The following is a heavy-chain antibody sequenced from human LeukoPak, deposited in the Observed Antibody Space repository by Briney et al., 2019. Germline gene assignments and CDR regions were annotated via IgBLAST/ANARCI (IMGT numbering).Heavy chain of an antibody. CDR2: ISWNSGSI. D-gene: IGHD5-24*01. J-gene: IGHJ4*02. Sequence: GRSLRLSCAASGFTFDDYAMHWVRQAPGKGLEWVSGISWNSGSIGYADSVKGRFTISRDNAKNSLYLQMSSLRAEDTALYYCAKDVEMATIGYFDYWGQGTLVTVSS. CDR1: GFTFDDYA. V-gene: IGHV3-9*01. CDR3: AKDVEMATIGYFDY.